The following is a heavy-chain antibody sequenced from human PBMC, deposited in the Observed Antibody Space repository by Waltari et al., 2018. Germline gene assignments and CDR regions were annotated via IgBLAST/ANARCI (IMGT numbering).Heavy chain of an antibody. CDR3: ARARDEETAMVYFDR. J-gene: IGHJ4*02. CDR1: GFTVSSNH. D-gene: IGHD5-18*01. Sequence: EVQLVESGGGLVHPGGSLRLSYAASGFTVSSNHMSWVRQAPGKGLDGVSLIYDAGSTYYPDSVRGRFTISRDNSKNTVHLQMNSLRVEDTAIYYCARARDEETAMVYFDRWGQGTLVSVSS. V-gene: IGHV3-66*02. CDR2: IYDAGST.